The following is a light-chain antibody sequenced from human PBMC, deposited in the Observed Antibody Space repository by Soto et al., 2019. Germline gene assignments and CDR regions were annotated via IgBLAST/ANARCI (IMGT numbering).Light chain of an antibody. CDR3: QQRSNWPLLT. V-gene: IGKV3-11*01. CDR2: DAS. Sequence: EIVMTQSPATLSVSPGERATLSCRASQSVSSNLAWYQQKPGQAPRLLIYDASNRATGIPDRFSGSGSGTDFTLTISSLEPEDVAVYYCQQRSNWPLLTFGGGTKVDIK. J-gene: IGKJ4*01. CDR1: QSVSSN.